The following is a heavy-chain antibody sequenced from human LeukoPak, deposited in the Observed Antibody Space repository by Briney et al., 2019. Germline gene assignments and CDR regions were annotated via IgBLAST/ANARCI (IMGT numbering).Heavy chain of an antibody. CDR1: GGSISSSSYY. D-gene: IGHD6-19*01. J-gene: IGHJ4*02. CDR2: IYYSGST. Sequence: SETLSLTCTVSGGSISSSSYYWGWIRPPPGKGLEWIGSIYYSGSTYYNPSLKSRVTISVDTSKKQFSLKLSSVTAADTAVYYCARHAHSSGWEGDYFDYWGQGTLVTVSS. CDR3: ARHAHSSGWEGDYFDY. V-gene: IGHV4-39*01.